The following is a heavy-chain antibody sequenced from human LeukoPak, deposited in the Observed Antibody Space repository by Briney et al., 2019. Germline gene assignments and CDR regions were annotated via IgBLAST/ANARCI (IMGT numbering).Heavy chain of an antibody. CDR1: GGSISSYY. V-gene: IGHV4-4*07. D-gene: IGHD1-26*01. Sequence: SETLSLTCTVSGGSISSYYWSWIRQPAGKGLEWIGRIYTSGSTNYNPSLKSRVNMSVDTSKNQFSLQLSSVTAADTAVYYCATGPLRWERGVVWVDYWGQGTLVTVSS. CDR3: ATGPLRWERGVVWVDY. J-gene: IGHJ4*02. CDR2: IYTSGST.